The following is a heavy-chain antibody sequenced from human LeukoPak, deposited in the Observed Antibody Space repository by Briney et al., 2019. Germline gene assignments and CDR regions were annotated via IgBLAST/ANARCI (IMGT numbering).Heavy chain of an antibody. V-gene: IGHV1-8*01. CDR1: GYTFTSYD. D-gene: IGHD6-13*01. J-gene: IGHJ2*01. Sequence: ASVKVSCKASGYTFTSYDINWVRQATGQGLEWMGWMNPNSGNTGYAQKFQGRDTMTRNTSISTAYMELSSLRSEDTAVYYCARAVNGGSSWYPTSWYFDLWGRGTLVTVSS. CDR3: ARAVNGGSSWYPTSWYFDL. CDR2: MNPNSGNT.